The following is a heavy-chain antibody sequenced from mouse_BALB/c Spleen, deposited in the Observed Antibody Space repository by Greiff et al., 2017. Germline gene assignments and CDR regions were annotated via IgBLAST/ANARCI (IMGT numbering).Heavy chain of an antibody. J-gene: IGHJ4*01. CDR3: AKNDYYGSSYHAMDY. V-gene: IGHV2-5-1*01. D-gene: IGHD1-1*01. Sequence: QVQLQQSGPSLVQPSQSLSITCTVSGFSLTSYGVHWVRQSPGKGLEWLGVIWRGGSTDYNAAFMSRLSITKDNSKSQVFFKMNSLQADDTAIYYCAKNDYYGSSYHAMDYWGQGTSVTVSS. CDR2: IWRGGST. CDR1: GFSLTSYG.